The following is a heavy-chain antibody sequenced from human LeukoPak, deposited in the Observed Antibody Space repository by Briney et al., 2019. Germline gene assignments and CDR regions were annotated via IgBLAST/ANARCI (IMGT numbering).Heavy chain of an antibody. CDR3: ARLPGTWEGGY. Sequence: SETLSLTCTVSGGSISSYYWSWIRQPPGKGLEWIGYIYYSGSTNYNPSLKSRVTMSVDTSKNQFSLKLSSVTAADTAVYYCARLPGTWEGGYWGQGTLVIVSS. D-gene: IGHD1-26*01. CDR2: IYYSGST. CDR1: GGSISSYY. J-gene: IGHJ4*02. V-gene: IGHV4-59*08.